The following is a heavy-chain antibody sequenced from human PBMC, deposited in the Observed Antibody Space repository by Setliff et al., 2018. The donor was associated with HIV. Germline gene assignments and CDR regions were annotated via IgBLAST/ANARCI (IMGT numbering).Heavy chain of an antibody. CDR1: GGSFSGYY. V-gene: IGHV4-34*01. J-gene: IGHJ4*02. Sequence: PSETLSLTCAVYGGSFSGYYWSWIRQPPGKGLEWIWEVNHSGSTNYNPSLQSRLHISADTSKNQFSLRLNSVTAADMAMYYCARGGGYCRGGSCYDEYGGQGTPVTVSS. CDR3: ARGGGYCRGGSCYDEY. D-gene: IGHD2-15*01. CDR2: VNHSGST.